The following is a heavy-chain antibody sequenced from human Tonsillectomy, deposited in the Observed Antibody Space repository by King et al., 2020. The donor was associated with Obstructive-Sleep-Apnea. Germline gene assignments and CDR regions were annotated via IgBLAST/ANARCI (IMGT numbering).Heavy chain of an antibody. CDR1: GFTVSSYA. CDR3: AKGPTAGPEQLYFAY. D-gene: IGHD5-18*01. V-gene: IGHV3-23*04. Sequence: VQLVESGGGLVQPGGSLRLSCAASGFTVSSYAMNWVRQAPGKGLEWVAAISGSGGSTYYADSVKGRFTISRDNSKNTLDLQMNSLRAEDTAGYYSAKGPTAGPEQLYFAYWGQGPLVTVSS. J-gene: IGHJ4*02. CDR2: ISGSGGST.